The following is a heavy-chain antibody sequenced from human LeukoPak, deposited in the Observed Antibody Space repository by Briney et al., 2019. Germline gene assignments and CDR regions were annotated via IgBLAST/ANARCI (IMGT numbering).Heavy chain of an antibody. CDR2: FDPEDGET. CDR1: GYSLTELS. V-gene: IGHV1-24*01. D-gene: IGHD1-26*01. CDR3: ARGVGATDYFDY. Sequence: ASVKVSCKVSGYSLTELSIHWVRQTPGNGLEWMGGFDPEDGETMKPQKFQVRVTMTTDTSTNTAYMELRSLRSDDTAVYYCARGVGATDYFDYWGQGTLVTVSS. J-gene: IGHJ4*02.